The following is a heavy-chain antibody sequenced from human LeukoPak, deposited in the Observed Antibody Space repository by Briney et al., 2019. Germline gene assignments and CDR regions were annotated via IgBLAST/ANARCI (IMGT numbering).Heavy chain of an antibody. CDR1: GGTFSSYA. CDR3: ASGKYYYGSGSYPYGGYYFDY. J-gene: IGHJ4*02. CDR2: IIPIFGIA. V-gene: IGHV1-69*04. Sequence: ASVKVSCKASGGTFSSYAISWVRQAPGQGLEWMGRIIPIFGIANYAQKFQGRVTITADKSTSTAYTELSSLRSEDTAVYYCASGKYYYGSGSYPYGGYYFDYWGQGTLVTVSS. D-gene: IGHD3-10*01.